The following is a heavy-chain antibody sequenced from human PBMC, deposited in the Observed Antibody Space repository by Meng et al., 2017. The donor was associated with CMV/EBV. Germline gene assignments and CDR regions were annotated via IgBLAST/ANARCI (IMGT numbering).Heavy chain of an antibody. Sequence: GESLKISCAASGFTFSSYWMSWVRQAPGKGLEWVANIKQDGSEKYYVDSVKGRFTISRDNAKNSLYLQMNSLRAEDTALYYCARAVPAAIGKSWFDPWGQGTLVTVSS. CDR2: IKQDGSEK. V-gene: IGHV3-7*03. CDR1: GFTFSSYW. CDR3: ARAVPAAIGKSWFDP. J-gene: IGHJ5*02. D-gene: IGHD2-2*01.